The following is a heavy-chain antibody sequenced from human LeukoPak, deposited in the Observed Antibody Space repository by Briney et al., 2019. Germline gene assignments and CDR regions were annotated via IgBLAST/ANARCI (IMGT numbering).Heavy chain of an antibody. Sequence: GEPLKISCKGSGYSFTSYWIGWVRQMPGKGLEWMGIIYPGDSDTRYSPSFQAQVTISADKSISTAYLQWSSLKASDTAMYYCARTGYYYDSSGYYYYFDYWGQGTLVTVSS. V-gene: IGHV5-51*01. CDR3: ARTGYYYDSSGYYYYFDY. CDR1: GYSFTSYW. D-gene: IGHD3-22*01. J-gene: IGHJ4*02. CDR2: IYPGDSDT.